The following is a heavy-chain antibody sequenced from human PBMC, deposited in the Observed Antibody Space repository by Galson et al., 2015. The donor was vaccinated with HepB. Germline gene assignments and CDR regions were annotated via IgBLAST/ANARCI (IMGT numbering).Heavy chain of an antibody. V-gene: IGHV3-21*01. Sequence: SLRLSCAASGFTFSSYSMNWVRQAPGKGLEWVSAISSSSSYIYYADSTKGRFTISRDNARNSLYLQMNGLRVEDTAVYYCARDSARSWQLVKEIDYWGQGTLVTVSS. CDR2: ISSSSSYI. CDR1: GFTFSSYS. CDR3: ARDSARSWQLVKEIDY. D-gene: IGHD6-13*01. J-gene: IGHJ4*02.